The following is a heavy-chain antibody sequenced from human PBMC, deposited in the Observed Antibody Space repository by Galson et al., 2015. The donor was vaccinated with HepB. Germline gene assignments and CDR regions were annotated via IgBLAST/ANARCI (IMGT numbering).Heavy chain of an antibody. Sequence: LSLTCNVSGHSIRSSYYWGWVRQAPGKGLEWIGTLHHSGITSYNPSLKSRVAVSTDSSKSQFSLKLSSVTAADTAVYYCARSGVYYGSGIYYEQYYFDYWGPGILVTVSP. CDR1: GHSIRSSYY. CDR3: ARSGVYYGSGIYYEQYYFDY. V-gene: IGHV4-38-2*02. CDR2: LHHSGIT. D-gene: IGHD3-10*01. J-gene: IGHJ4*02.